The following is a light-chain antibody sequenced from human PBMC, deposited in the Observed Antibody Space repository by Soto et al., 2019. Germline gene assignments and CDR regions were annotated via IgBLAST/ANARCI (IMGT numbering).Light chain of an antibody. CDR2: GAS. V-gene: IGKV1-12*01. CDR1: QGISNW. CDR3: QQGNSFPPLT. J-gene: IGKJ4*01. Sequence: DIQMTQSPFSVSAFVGDRVTITCRASQGISNWLAWYQQKPGRAPKLLIYGASTLQSGVPSRFSGSGSGTYLTLSISGLQPEDFATYFCQQGNSFPPLTFGGGTRVELK.